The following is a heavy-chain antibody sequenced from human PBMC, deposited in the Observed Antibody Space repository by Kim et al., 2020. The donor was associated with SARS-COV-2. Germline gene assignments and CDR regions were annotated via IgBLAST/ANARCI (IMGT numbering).Heavy chain of an antibody. CDR1: GFTFSSYD. Sequence: GGSLRHSCAASGFTFSSYDMHWVRQATGKGLEWVSAIGTAGDTYYPGSVKGRFTISRENAKNSLYLQMNSLRAGDTAVYYCARAGSGSYMGGVYYYYGMDVWGQGTTVTVSS. D-gene: IGHD3-10*01. CDR3: ARAGSGSYMGGVYYYYGMDV. CDR2: IGTAGDT. J-gene: IGHJ6*02. V-gene: IGHV3-13*04.